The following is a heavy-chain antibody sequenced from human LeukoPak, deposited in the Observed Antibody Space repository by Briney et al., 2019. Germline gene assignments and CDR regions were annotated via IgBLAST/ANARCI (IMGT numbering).Heavy chain of an antibody. J-gene: IGHJ4*02. CDR3: ARTLLWFGELPDYFDY. D-gene: IGHD3-10*01. CDR1: GGTFSSYA. V-gene: IGHV1-69*13. Sequence: ASVKVSCKASGGTFSSYAISWVRQAPGQGLEWMGGIIPIFGTANYAQKFQGRVTITADESTSTAYMELSSLRSEDTAVYYCARTLLWFGELPDYFDYWGQGTLVTVSS. CDR2: IIPIFGTA.